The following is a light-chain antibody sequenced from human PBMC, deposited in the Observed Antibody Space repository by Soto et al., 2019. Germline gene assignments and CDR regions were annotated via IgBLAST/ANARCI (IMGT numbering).Light chain of an antibody. CDR2: EVS. Sequence: QSALTQPASVSGSPRQSNTISCTGTSSDVGGYNYVSWYQQHPGKAPKLMIYEVSNRPSGVPNRCSGSKSGNTAALTISGLQAEDEADYYSSSYTSSSTPWVFGGGTKLTVL. CDR1: SSDVGGYNY. CDR3: SSYTSSSTPWV. V-gene: IGLV2-14*01. J-gene: IGLJ3*02.